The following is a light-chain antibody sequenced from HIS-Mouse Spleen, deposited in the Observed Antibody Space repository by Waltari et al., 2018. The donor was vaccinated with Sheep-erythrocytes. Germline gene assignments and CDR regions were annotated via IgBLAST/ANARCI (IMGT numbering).Light chain of an antibody. CDR1: QSISSY. J-gene: IGKJ4*01. CDR3: QQSYSTPPLT. CDR2: AAS. V-gene: IGKV1-39*01. Sequence: DIQMTQSPSSLSASVGDRVTITCRASQSISSYLNWYKQKPGKAPKLLLYAASSLQSGVPSRFSGSGSGTDFTLTISSLQPEDFATYYCQQSYSTPPLTFGGGTKVEIK.